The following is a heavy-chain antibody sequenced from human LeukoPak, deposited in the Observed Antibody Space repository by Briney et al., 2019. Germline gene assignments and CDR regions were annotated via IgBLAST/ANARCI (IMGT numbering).Heavy chain of an antibody. Sequence: GGSLRLSCAASGFTFSRFAMSWVRQAPGKGLEWVSSISGSDRTTYYADSVKGRFTISRDNSKNILYLQMNSLRADDTAVYYCAKDGNYFDSSGYLIPFDYSGQGTLVTVSS. J-gene: IGHJ4*02. CDR1: GFTFSRFA. CDR3: AKDGNYFDSSGYLIPFDY. D-gene: IGHD3-22*01. CDR2: ISGSDRTT. V-gene: IGHV3-23*01.